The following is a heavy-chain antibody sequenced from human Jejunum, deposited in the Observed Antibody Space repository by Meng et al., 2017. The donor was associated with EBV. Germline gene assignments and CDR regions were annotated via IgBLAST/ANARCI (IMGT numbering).Heavy chain of an antibody. CDR2: IHTDNGGT. J-gene: IGHJ4*02. V-gene: IGHV1-3*04. CDR1: GYTFNSYA. Sequence: QGQLEQSGAEVKEPAASVKVSCKASGYTFNSYAIHWVRQAPGQRLEWMGWIHTDNGGTKYSQEFQDRVTITRDTSASTAYMEISSLRSEDTAVYYCVKKGTRLTTHGYHFDYWGQGTLVTVSS. CDR3: VKKGTRLTTHGYHFDY. D-gene: IGHD2-15*01.